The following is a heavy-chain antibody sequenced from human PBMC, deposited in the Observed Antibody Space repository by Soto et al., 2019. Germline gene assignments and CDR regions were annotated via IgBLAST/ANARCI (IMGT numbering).Heavy chain of an antibody. Sequence: SETLSLTCTVSGGSISSYYWSWIRQPPGKGLEWIGYIHYSGSTNYNPSIKSRVTISVDTSKNQFSLKLNSVTAADTAVYYCARPHGGSSGWDNWFDPWGQGTLVTVSS. CDR1: GGSISSYY. D-gene: IGHD6-25*01. V-gene: IGHV4-59*01. CDR2: IHYSGST. CDR3: ARPHGGSSGWDNWFDP. J-gene: IGHJ5*02.